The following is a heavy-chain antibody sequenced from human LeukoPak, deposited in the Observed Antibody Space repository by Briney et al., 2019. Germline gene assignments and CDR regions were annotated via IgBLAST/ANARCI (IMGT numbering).Heavy chain of an antibody. CDR2: ISSSSSYI. J-gene: IGHJ4*02. Sequence: GGSLRLSCAASGFTFSSYSMNWVRQAPGKGLEWVSSISSSSSYIYYADSVKGRFSISRDNAKNSLYLQMNSLGAEDTAVYYCVPLNTALWTPRDQILDYWGQGTLVTVSS. CDR1: GFTFSSYS. D-gene: IGHD3/OR15-3a*01. CDR3: VPLNTALWTPRDQILDY. V-gene: IGHV3-21*01.